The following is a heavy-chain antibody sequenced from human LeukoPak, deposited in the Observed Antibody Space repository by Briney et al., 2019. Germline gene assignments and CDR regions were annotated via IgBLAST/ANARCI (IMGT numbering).Heavy chain of an antibody. J-gene: IGHJ4*02. CDR1: GGSISSGGYS. Sequence: SQTLSLTCTVSGGSISSGGYSWSWIRQPPGKGLEWIGYIYHSGSTYYNPSLKSRVTISVDRSKNQFSLKLSSVTAADTAVYYCARGVYSYGRPLDYWGQGTLVTVSS. CDR2: IYHSGST. V-gene: IGHV4-30-2*01. CDR3: ARGVYSYGRPLDY. D-gene: IGHD5-18*01.